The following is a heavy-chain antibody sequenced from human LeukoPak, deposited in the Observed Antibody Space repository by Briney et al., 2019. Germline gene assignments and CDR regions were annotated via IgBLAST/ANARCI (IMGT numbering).Heavy chain of an antibody. CDR1: GFTFSSYA. Sequence: GGSLRLSCAASGFTFSSYAMHWVRQAPGKGLEWVAVISYDGSNKYYADSVKGRFTISRDNSKNTLYLQMNSLRAEDTAVYYCARVTRVGALYFDYWGQGTLVTVSS. D-gene: IGHD1-26*01. CDR2: ISYDGSNK. V-gene: IGHV3-30-3*01. CDR3: ARVTRVGALYFDY. J-gene: IGHJ4*02.